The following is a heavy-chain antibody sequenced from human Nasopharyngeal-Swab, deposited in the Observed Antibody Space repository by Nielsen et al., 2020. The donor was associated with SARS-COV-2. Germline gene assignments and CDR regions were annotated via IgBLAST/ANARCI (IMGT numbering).Heavy chain of an antibody. CDR1: GFTFTSYA. J-gene: IGHJ6*02. D-gene: IGHD1-26*01. V-gene: IGHV3-30*04. Sequence: GGSLRLSCAASGFTFTSYAMHWVRQAPGKGLEWVAVISYDGSSSYYADSVKGRFTISRDNSKNTLYLQMNSLRAEDTAVYYCARDPRGLWDSYGMDVWGQGTTVTVSS. CDR2: ISYDGSSS. CDR3: ARDPRGLWDSYGMDV.